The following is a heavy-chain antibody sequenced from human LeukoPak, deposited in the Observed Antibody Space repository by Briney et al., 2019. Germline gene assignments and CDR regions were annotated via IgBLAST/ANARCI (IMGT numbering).Heavy chain of an antibody. CDR1: GFIFSSFG. J-gene: IGHJ4*02. V-gene: IGHV3-30*02. Sequence: GGSLRLSCEASGFIFSSFGMYWVRQAPGKGLEWVAYLRYDGSTKHYADPVKGRFTISRDNSKNTLYLQMNSLRAGDTALYYCAKPMGGDPPRPFDYWGQGTLVTVSS. D-gene: IGHD2-21*01. CDR3: AKPMGGDPPRPFDY. CDR2: LRYDGSTK.